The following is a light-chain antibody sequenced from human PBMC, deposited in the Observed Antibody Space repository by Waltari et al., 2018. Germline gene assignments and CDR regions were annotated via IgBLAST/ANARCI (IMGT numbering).Light chain of an antibody. CDR1: QSVSSN. CDR2: GAS. V-gene: IGKV3-15*01. Sequence: EIVMTQSPATLSASPGERATLSCRASQSVSSNLAWYQQKPGQAPRLLIYGASTRATGIPARFSGSGSGTEFTLTISSLQSEDFAVYYCQQYNNWPRSITFGQGTRLEIK. J-gene: IGKJ5*01. CDR3: QQYNNWPRSIT.